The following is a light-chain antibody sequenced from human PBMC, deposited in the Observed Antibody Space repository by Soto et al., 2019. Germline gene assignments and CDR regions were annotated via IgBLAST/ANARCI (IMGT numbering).Light chain of an antibody. V-gene: IGKV3-20*01. CDR3: QQYYSYPPWT. CDR1: QSVTTSE. CDR2: DAS. Sequence: IVLTQSPGTLSLSPGVRATLSCRTSQSVTTSELAWYQQRPGQAPRLLMYDASRRATGIPDRFSGSGSGTDFTLTISRLEPEDVAVYYCQQYYSYPPWTFGQGTKVEIK. J-gene: IGKJ1*01.